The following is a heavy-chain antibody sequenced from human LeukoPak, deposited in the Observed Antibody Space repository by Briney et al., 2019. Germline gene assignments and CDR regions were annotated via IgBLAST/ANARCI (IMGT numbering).Heavy chain of an antibody. J-gene: IGHJ4*02. CDR2: MFDTVST. CDR1: GASTASHY. CDR3: ATIKRGSTYGYFDF. V-gene: IGHV4-59*11. Sequence: SETLSLTCTVSGASTASHYWTWLRQPPGKELEWIAYMFDTVSTKSNPSLKSRHTLSVDTSKKQLSLRLSSVTAADTAVYYCATIKRGSTYGYFDFWGQGIKVTVSS. D-gene: IGHD5-18*01.